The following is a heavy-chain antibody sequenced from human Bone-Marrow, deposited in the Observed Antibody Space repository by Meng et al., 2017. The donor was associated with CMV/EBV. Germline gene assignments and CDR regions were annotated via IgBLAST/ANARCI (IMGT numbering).Heavy chain of an antibody. V-gene: IGHV1-2*02. D-gene: IGHD6-6*01. Sequence: ASVKVSCKASGYTFTGYYMHWVRQAPGQGLEWMGWINPNSGGTNYAQKFQGRVTMTRDTSISTAYMELSRLRSDDTAVYYRARGRLIAARRANWFDPWGQGTLVTVSS. CDR2: INPNSGGT. CDR1: GYTFTGYY. CDR3: ARGRLIAARRANWFDP. J-gene: IGHJ5*02.